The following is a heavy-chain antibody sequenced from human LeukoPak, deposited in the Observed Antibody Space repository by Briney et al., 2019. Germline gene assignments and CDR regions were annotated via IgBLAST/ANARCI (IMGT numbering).Heavy chain of an antibody. V-gene: IGHV4-34*01. CDR3: ARSPRAAAGSFKPDY. J-gene: IGHJ4*02. Sequence: SETLSLTCAVYGGSFSGYYWSWIRQPPGKGLEWIGEINHSGSTNYNPSLKSRVTISVDTSKNQFSLKLSSVTAADTAVYYCARSPRAAAGSFKPDYWGQGTLVTVSS. CDR1: GGSFSGYY. D-gene: IGHD6-13*01. CDR2: INHSGST.